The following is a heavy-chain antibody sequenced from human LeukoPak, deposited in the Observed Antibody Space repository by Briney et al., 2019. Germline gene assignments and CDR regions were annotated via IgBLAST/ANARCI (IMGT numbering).Heavy chain of an antibody. D-gene: IGHD3-10*01. Sequence: PSETLSLTCTVSGGSISSYYWSWIRQPPGKGLEWIGEINHSGSTNYNPSLKSRVTISVDTSKNQFSLKLSSVTAADTAVYYCARGLYYHGSGSYYTKWGQGTLVTVPS. CDR2: INHSGST. CDR1: GGSISSYY. V-gene: IGHV4-34*01. J-gene: IGHJ4*02. CDR3: ARGLYYHGSGSYYTK.